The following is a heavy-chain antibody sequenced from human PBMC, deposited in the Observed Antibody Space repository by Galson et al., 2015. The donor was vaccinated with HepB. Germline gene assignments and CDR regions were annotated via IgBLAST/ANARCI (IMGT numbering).Heavy chain of an antibody. V-gene: IGHV1-18*04. J-gene: IGHJ4*02. CDR1: GYTFTNYG. CDR2: ISGYNGDT. CDR3: TRAGSQLIFSYQQLSDN. D-gene: IGHD2-2*01. Sequence: SVKVSCKASGYTFTNYGISWVRQAPGQGLEWMGWISGYNGDTKYTQSLQGRVTLTTDTSTNTAYMELRSLRSDDTAVYYCTRAGSQLIFSYQQLSDNWGQGTLVTVSS.